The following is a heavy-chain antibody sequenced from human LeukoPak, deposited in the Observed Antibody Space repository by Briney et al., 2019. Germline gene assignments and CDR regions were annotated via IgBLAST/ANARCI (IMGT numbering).Heavy chain of an antibody. CDR1: GYTFSSYG. Sequence: ASVKVSCKPPGYTFSSYGVTWVRQAPGQGLEWMGWITAYNGNTKYAQKLQGRVTMTTVTSTSTAYMELRSLRSDDTAVYYCARDSDCSGGSCHFDYWGQGTLVTVSS. V-gene: IGHV1-18*01. CDR3: ARDSDCSGGSCHFDY. D-gene: IGHD2-15*01. J-gene: IGHJ4*02. CDR2: ITAYNGNT.